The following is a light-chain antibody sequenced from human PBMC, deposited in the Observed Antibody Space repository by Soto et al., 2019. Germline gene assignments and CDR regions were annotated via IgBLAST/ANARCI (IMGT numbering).Light chain of an antibody. J-gene: IGKJ1*01. Sequence: DIQMTQSPSTLSASVGDRDTITCRASQSTSTGLAWYQQKPGKAPKPLIYDASSLESGVPSRFSGSGSGIEFTLTISSLPPDNFATYYCQQYNSFSCTFGQGTKVVIK. CDR2: DAS. CDR1: QSTSTG. V-gene: IGKV1-5*01. CDR3: QQYNSFSCT.